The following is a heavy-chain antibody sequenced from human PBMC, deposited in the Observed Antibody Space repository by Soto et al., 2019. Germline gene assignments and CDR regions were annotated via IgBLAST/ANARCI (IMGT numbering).Heavy chain of an antibody. CDR3: ARGSSWAPSWFDP. D-gene: IGHD6-13*01. Sequence: PGGSLRLSCAASGFTFSSYSMNWVRQAPGKGLEWVSSISSSSSYIYYADSVKGRFTISRDNAKNSLYLQMNSLRAEDTAVYYCARGSSWAPSWFDPWGQGTLVTVS. CDR1: GFTFSSYS. V-gene: IGHV3-21*01. CDR2: ISSSSSYI. J-gene: IGHJ5*02.